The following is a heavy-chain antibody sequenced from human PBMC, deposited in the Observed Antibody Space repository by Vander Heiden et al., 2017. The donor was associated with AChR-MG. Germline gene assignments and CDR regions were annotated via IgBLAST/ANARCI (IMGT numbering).Heavy chain of an antibody. J-gene: IGHJ3*01. CDR3: ARGGTYSLVGACDG. V-gene: IGHV3-64*07. Sequence: DVQLVESGGGLVRPGGSLRLSCAASRFILRSYPMHWVRQAPGKGLEYVSSISPDGGSISYADSVKGRFTISRDNSKNTVSLQMGSLRPEDMAVYYGARGGTYSLVGACDGWGRGTMVAGSS. CDR2: ISPDGGSI. CDR1: RFILRSYP. D-gene: IGHD2-8*02.